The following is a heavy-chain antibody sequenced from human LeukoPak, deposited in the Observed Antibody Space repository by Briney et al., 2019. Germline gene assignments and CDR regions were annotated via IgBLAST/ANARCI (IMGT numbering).Heavy chain of an antibody. D-gene: IGHD4-17*01. CDR1: GGSISSGGYY. V-gene: IGHV4-31*03. Sequence: SETLSLTCTVSGGSISSGGYYWSWIRQHPGKGLEWIGYIYYSGSTYYNPSLKSRVTISVDTSKNQFSLKLSSVTAADTAVYYCARVSPDDYGDPDAFDIWGQGTMVTVSS. CDR2: IYYSGST. J-gene: IGHJ3*02. CDR3: ARVSPDDYGDPDAFDI.